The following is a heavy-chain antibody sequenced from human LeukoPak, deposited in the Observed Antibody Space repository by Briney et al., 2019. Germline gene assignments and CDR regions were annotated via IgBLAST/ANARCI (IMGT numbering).Heavy chain of an antibody. CDR2: IYPTGTT. Sequence: SETLSLTCTVSGGSINSGRNYWGWIRQPPGKGLEWIGSIYPTGTTYYNPSLKSRVSVSMDTSKNHFSLSLTSVTAADTAVYYCATGRYYDNVWGSYRPSFDFWGQGTLATVSS. CDR1: GGSINSGRNY. V-gene: IGHV4-39*02. CDR3: ATGRYYDNVWGSYRPSFDF. D-gene: IGHD3-16*02. J-gene: IGHJ4*02.